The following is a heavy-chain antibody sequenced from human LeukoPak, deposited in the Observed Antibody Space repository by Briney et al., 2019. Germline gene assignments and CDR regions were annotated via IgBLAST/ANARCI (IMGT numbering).Heavy chain of an antibody. CDR1: GFTVTNYH. Sequence: GASVKVSCTASGFTVTNYHMHWVRQAPGQGLEWVGLIKGTGDSPDYAQKFQGRVTITADKSTSTAYMELSSLRSEDTAVYYCARDGWSGSYREEGYWGQGTLVTVSS. CDR2: IKGTGDSP. V-gene: IGHV1-46*01. J-gene: IGHJ4*02. D-gene: IGHD1-26*01. CDR3: ARDGWSGSYREEGY.